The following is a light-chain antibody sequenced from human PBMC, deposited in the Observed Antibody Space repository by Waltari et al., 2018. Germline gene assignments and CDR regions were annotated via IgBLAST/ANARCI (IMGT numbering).Light chain of an antibody. CDR1: QSVSSY. CDR3: QQRSNWPPIT. V-gene: IGKV3-11*01. Sequence: EIVLTQSPATLPLSPGARATLSCRASQSVSSYLAWYQQKPGQAPRLLIYDASNRATGIPARFSGSGSGTDFTLTISSLEPEDFVVYYCQQRSNWPPITFGQGTRLEIK. J-gene: IGKJ5*01. CDR2: DAS.